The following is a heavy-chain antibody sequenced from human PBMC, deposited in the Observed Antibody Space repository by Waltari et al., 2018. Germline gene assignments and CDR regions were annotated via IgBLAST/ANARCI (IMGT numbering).Heavy chain of an antibody. CDR2: TRNKENSYST. D-gene: IGHD2-2*02. J-gene: IGHJ6*02. CDR1: GFTFSDHY. Sequence: EVQLVASGGDLVQPGRSLSLYCAGSGFTFSDHYIDWVRQAPGKGLEWLGLTRNKENSYSTVYAASVKGRFTISRDDSKNLAYLQMNSLGIDDTAIYYCVRSYTASPMDVWGQGTTVTVSS. CDR3: VRSYTASPMDV. V-gene: IGHV3-72*01.